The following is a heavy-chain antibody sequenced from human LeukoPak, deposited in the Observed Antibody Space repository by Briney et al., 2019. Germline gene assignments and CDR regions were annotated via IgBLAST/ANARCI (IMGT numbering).Heavy chain of an antibody. D-gene: IGHD2-15*01. Sequence: HAGGSLRLTCAASGFTSDDYAMHWVRQAPGKGLEWVSLISWDGGSTYYADSVKGRFTISRDNSKNSLYLQMNSLRAEDTALYYCAKSAYCSGGSCYGYFDYWGQGTLVTVSS. J-gene: IGHJ4*02. CDR3: AKSAYCSGGSCYGYFDY. CDR1: GFTSDDYA. V-gene: IGHV3-43D*03. CDR2: ISWDGGST.